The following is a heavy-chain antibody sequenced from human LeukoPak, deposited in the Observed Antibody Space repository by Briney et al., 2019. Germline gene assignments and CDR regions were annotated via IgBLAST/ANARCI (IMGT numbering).Heavy chain of an antibody. J-gene: IGHJ4*02. CDR2: ISGGGGST. CDR1: GFTFSGYA. Sequence: GGSLRLSCAASGFTFSGYAMSWVRQAPGKGLEWVSAISGGGGSTHYADSVKGRFTSSRYNSNNTLYLQMNSLKAEDTAVYYCAKDPGEGLLDYWGQGTLVTVSS. V-gene: IGHV3-23*01. D-gene: IGHD3-22*01. CDR3: AKDPGEGLLDY.